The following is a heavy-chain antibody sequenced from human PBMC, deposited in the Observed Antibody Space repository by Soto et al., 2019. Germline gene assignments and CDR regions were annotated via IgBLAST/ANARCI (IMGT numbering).Heavy chain of an antibody. CDR2: IKQDGSEK. Sequence: GGSLRLSCAASGFTFSSYWMSWVRQAPGKGLEWVANIKQDGSEKYYVDSVKGRFTISRDNAKNSLYLQMNSLRGEDTAVYYCARDLIGWVVVFAYWGQGPPVTVSS. CDR3: ARDLIGWVVVFAY. V-gene: IGHV3-7*01. CDR1: GFTFSSYW. D-gene: IGHD2-15*01. J-gene: IGHJ4*02.